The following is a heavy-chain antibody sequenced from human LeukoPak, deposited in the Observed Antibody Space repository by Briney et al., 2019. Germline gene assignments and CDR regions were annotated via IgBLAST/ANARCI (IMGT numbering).Heavy chain of an antibody. J-gene: IGHJ6*03. Sequence: PGRSLRLSCAASGFTFSSYPIHWVRQAPGKGLEWVAVVSDDRNKKFDADFVKGRFTISRDNSKNTLYLQMNSLRGEDTAVYYCARGQLLLEGYFYYMDVWGKGTTVTVSS. V-gene: IGHV3-30*01. CDR3: ARGQLLLEGYFYYMDV. D-gene: IGHD1-26*01. CDR1: GFTFSSYP. CDR2: VSDDRNKK.